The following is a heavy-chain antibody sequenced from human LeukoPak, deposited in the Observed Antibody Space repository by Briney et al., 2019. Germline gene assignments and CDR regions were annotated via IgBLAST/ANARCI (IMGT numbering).Heavy chain of an antibody. CDR1: GFTCSSYW. D-gene: IGHD3-3*01. V-gene: IGHV3-7*04. CDR2: IKQDGSEK. Sequence: GVSLRLSCAASGFTCSSYWMSWVRQAPGKGLEWVGNIKQDGSEKYVDSVKGRFTISRDNAKNSLYLQMNSLRVEDTAVYYCARAYYDFWSGYYYYYYYGMDVWGQGTTVTVSS. J-gene: IGHJ6*02. CDR3: ARAYYDFWSGYYYYYYYGMDV.